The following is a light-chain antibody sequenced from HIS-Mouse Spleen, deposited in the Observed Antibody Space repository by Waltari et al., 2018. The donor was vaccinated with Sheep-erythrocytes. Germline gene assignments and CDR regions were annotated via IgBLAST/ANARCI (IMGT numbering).Light chain of an antibody. CDR2: EGS. V-gene: IGLV2-23*01. Sequence: QSALTQPASVSGSPGQSITISCTGTSSDFGGYNLVSWYQQHPGKAPKLMMYEGSKRTSRVSTRVSDSKSGNTASLNISGLQDEDEADYYCCSDAGSSTPWVFGGGTKLTVL. CDR3: CSDAGSSTPWV. J-gene: IGLJ3*02. CDR1: SSDFGGYNL.